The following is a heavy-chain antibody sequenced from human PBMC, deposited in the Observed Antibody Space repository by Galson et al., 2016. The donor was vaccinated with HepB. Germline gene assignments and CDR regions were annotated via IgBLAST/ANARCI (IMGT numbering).Heavy chain of an antibody. CDR3: ARGYVARRTYFGHVWGSYLYFAY. CDR2: ITHGGRT. J-gene: IGHJ4*02. D-gene: IGHD3-16*02. Sequence: SETLSLTCAVYGGSFSGTYWAWIRQSPGKGLEWIGEITHGGRTNYNPSLKSRVTVSVETSKNQFSPKLPSVTAADTAVYYCARGYVARRTYFGHVWGSYLYFAYWSQGALVTVSS. CDR1: GGSFSGTY. V-gene: IGHV4-34*01.